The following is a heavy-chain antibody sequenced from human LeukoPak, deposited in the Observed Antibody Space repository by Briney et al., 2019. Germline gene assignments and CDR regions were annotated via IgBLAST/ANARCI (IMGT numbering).Heavy chain of an antibody. Sequence: GGSLRLSCAASGFTFSSYAMNWVRQAPGKGLEWVSVISGSGDSAYYADSVKGRFTISRDNSKNTLYLQMNSLRAEDTAVYYCAKAYSYDYFDYWGQGTLVTVSS. CDR3: AKAYSYDYFDY. V-gene: IGHV3-23*01. J-gene: IGHJ4*02. CDR2: ISGSGDSA. CDR1: GFTFSSYA. D-gene: IGHD5-18*01.